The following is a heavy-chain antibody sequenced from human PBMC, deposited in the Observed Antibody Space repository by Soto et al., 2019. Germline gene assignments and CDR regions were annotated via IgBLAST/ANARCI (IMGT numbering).Heavy chain of an antibody. Sequence: QLQLQESGPGLVKPSETLSLTCTVSGASIDRSNYYWDWIRQPPGKGLEWIGTTYYNGNAYYNPSLKSRLPMSVDTSKNQFSLKLISVTVADTAVYYCARHFVAVVIKGWGYWGQGTLVTVSS. D-gene: IGHD3-22*01. CDR1: GASIDRSNYY. J-gene: IGHJ4*02. CDR2: TYYNGNA. V-gene: IGHV4-39*01. CDR3: ARHFVAVVIKGWGY.